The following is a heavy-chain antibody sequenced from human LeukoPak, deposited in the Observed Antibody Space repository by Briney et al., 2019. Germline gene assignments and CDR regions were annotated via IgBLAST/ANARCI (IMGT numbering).Heavy chain of an antibody. CDR3: ANIGGSGYYGGPIDS. CDR1: GYTFTSYY. D-gene: IGHD3-3*01. CDR2: INPSGGTT. V-gene: IGHV1-46*01. J-gene: IGHJ4*02. Sequence: ASVKVSCKASGYTFTSYYMHWVRQAPGQGLEWMGIINPSGGTTSYAQKFQGRVTMTRDTSTSTVYMELSSLRSEDTAVHYCANIGGSGYYGGPIDSWGQGTLVSVSS.